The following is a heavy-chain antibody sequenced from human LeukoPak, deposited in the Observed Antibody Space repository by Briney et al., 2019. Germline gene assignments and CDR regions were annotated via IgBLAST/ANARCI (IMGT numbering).Heavy chain of an antibody. Sequence: PGGSLRLSCTVSGFTVSSDSMSWVRQAPGKGLEWVSLISWDGGSTYYADSVKGRFTISRDNSKNSLYLQMNSLRAEDTALYYCAKGDWFDPWGQGTLVTVSS. J-gene: IGHJ5*02. CDR3: AKGDWFDP. CDR2: ISWDGGST. V-gene: IGHV3-43D*03. CDR1: GFTVSSDS.